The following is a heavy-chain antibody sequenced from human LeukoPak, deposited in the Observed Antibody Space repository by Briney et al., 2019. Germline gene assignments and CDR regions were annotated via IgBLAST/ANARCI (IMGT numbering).Heavy chain of an antibody. J-gene: IGHJ4*02. Sequence: GGSLRLSCAASGFTFSTYWMGWVRQAPGKGLEWVANIEEDGNEIHYVDSVKGRFTISRDNTKTSLYLQMNSLRVEDTAVYYCARPSFRTGSYFDHWGQGTLVTVSS. CDR1: GFTFSTYW. CDR3: ARPSFRTGSYFDH. D-gene: IGHD3/OR15-3a*01. CDR2: IEEDGNEI. V-gene: IGHV3-7*01.